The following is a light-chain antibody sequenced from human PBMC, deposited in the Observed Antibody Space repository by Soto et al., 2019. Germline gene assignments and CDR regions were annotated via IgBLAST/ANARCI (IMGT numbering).Light chain of an antibody. J-gene: IGLJ2*01. CDR1: TGAVTSGHY. V-gene: IGLV7-46*01. CDR2: DTS. Sequence: QAVVTQEPPLTVSPGGTVTLTCGSSTGAVTSGHYPYWFQQKPGQAPRTLIYDTSNKHSWTPARFSGSLLGGKAALTLSGAQPEDEAEYYCLLSYSGARHVVFGGGTKLTVL. CDR3: LLSYSGARHVV.